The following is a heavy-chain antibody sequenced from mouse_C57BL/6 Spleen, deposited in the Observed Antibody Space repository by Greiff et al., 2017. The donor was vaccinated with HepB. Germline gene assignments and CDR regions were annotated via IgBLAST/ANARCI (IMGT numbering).Heavy chain of an antibody. CDR3: AKLYDYDDGYAMDY. CDR2: IWRGGST. V-gene: IGHV2-5*01. Sequence: VKLMESGPGLVQPSQSLSITCTVSGFSLTSYGVHWVRQSPGKGLEWLGVIWRGGSTDYNAAFMSRLSITKDNSKSQVFFKMNSLQADDTAIYYCAKLYDYDDGYAMDYWGQGTSVTVSS. J-gene: IGHJ4*01. D-gene: IGHD2-4*01. CDR1: GFSLTSYG.